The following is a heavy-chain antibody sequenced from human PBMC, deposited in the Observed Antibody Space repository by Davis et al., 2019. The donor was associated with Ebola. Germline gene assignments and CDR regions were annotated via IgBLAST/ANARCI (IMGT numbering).Heavy chain of an antibody. CDR1: GYTFTSYY. CDR2: INPNSGGT. J-gene: IGHJ6*02. D-gene: IGHD3-22*01. Sequence: AASVKVSCKASGYTFTSYYMHWVRQAPGQGLEWMGRINPNSGGTNFAQKFRGRVTMTSDTSISTAYLELSRLGSDDTAVYWCARGGITMTVVPRDYYYGWDVWGQGTTVTVSS. V-gene: IGHV1-2*06. CDR3: ARGGITMTVVPRDYYYGWDV.